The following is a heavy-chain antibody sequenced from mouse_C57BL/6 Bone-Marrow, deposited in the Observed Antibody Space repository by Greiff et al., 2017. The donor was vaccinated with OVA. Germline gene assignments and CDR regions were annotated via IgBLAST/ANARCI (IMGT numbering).Heavy chain of an antibody. CDR1: GFSLTSYG. CDR3: ARYYYGSSYEFAY. V-gene: IGHV2-2*01. D-gene: IGHD1-1*01. J-gene: IGHJ3*01. CDR2: IWSGGST. Sequence: VQLQESGPGLVQPSQSLSITCTVSGFSLTSYGVHWVRQSPGKGLEWLGVIWSGGSTDYTAAFISRLSISKDNSKSQVFFKMNSLQDDDTAIYYCARYYYGSSYEFAYWGQGTMVTVSA.